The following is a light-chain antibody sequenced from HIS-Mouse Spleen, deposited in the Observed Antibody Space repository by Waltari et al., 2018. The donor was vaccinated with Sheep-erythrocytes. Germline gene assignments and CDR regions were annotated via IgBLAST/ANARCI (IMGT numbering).Light chain of an antibody. J-gene: IGKJ5*01. CDR3: QQANSFPIT. CDR2: AAY. CDR1: QGISSY. Sequence: DIQLTQSPSFLSASVGDRVTITCRASQGISSYLAWYQQKPGKAPKLLIYAAYTLQSGVPSRFSGSGSGTDFTLTISSLQPEDFATYYCQQANSFPITFGQGTRLEIK. V-gene: IGKV1-9*01.